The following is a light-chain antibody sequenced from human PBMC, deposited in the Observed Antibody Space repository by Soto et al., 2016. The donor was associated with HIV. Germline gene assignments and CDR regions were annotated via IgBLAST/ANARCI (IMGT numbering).Light chain of an antibody. CDR1: QDISNN. CDR2: DAS. CDR3: QQLNSYPLT. V-gene: IGKV1-33*01. Sequence: DIQMTQSPSSLSASIGDRVTITCQTSQDISNNLNWYQQKPGKAPKLLIYDASKLETGVPSRFSGSGSGTYFTFTITSLQSEDIATYYCQQLNSYPLTFGGGTKVEIK. J-gene: IGKJ4*01.